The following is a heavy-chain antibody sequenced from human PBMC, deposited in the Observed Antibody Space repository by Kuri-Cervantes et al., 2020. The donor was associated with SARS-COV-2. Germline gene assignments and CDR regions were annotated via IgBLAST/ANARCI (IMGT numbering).Heavy chain of an antibody. CDR1: GFTLSSHS. CDR3: ARGYSYGYAVLDAFDI. V-gene: IGHV3-48*01. D-gene: IGHD5-18*01. CDR2: ISSSSSTI. J-gene: IGHJ3*02. Sequence: GESLKISCAASGFTLSSHSMNWVRQAPGKGLEWVSYISSSSSTIYYADSVKGRFTISRDNAKNSLYLQMNSLRAEDTAVYYCARGYSYGYAVLDAFDIWGQGTMVTVSS.